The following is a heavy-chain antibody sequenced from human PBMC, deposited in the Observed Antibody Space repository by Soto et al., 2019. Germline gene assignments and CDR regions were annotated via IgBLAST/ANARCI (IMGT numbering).Heavy chain of an antibody. CDR1: GRTFSSYA. D-gene: IGHD1-26*01. V-gene: IGHV1-69*01. Sequence: QVQLVQSGAEVKKPGSSVKVSCKASGRTFSSYAISWVRQAPGQGLEWMGGIIPIFGTANYAQKFQGRVTIPADESTSTAYMELSSMSAADTAVYYCASGRATGVWYFDLWGRGTMVTVSS. J-gene: IGHJ2*01. CDR2: IIPIFGTA. CDR3: ASGRATGVWYFDL.